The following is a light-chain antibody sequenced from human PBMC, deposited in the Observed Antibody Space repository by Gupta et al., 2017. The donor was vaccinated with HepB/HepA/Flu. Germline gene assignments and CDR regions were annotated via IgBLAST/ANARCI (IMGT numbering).Light chain of an antibody. V-gene: IGKV1D-12*01. CDR3: QQASTSPFT. Sequence: DTQLTQSPSSVSASVGDRVSITCRASQGISTRLAWYQQKPGKAPKLLIYDASSLKSGGPSRFSGSGSGTHFTLTINNLQPEDFATYYCQQASTSPFTFGPGTQVDLK. CDR1: QGISTR. J-gene: IGKJ3*01. CDR2: DAS.